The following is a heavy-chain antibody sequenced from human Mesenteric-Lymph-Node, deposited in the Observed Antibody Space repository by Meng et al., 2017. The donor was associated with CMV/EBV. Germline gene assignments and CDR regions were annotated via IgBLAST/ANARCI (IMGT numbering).Heavy chain of an antibody. D-gene: IGHD5-18*01. V-gene: IGHV1-8*01. CDR3: ARAHSYPYGLDV. J-gene: IGHJ6*02. CDR2: MNPDSGDT. Sequence: ASVKVSCKAPVYTFTTYDIHWVRQAPGQGLEWMGWMNPDSGDTGSAQKFQGRLTMTRDTSKSTAYMELSSLRPEDTAVYYCARAHSYPYGLDVWGQGTSVTVSS. CDR1: VYTFTTYD.